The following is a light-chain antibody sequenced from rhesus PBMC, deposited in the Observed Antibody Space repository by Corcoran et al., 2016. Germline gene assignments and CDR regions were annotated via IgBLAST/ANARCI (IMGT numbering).Light chain of an antibody. J-gene: IGKJ1*01. Sequence: DIQMTQSPSSLSASVGDRVTITCRASENVKKYLNWYQQKPGRAPKLLIYQASTLQSGVPSRFSGSGSWTDNTLPISSLQPEDVATYYCPHGYGTPRTFGQGTKVEIK. CDR1: ENVKKY. CDR2: QAS. V-gene: IGKV1-74*01. CDR3: PHGYGTPRT.